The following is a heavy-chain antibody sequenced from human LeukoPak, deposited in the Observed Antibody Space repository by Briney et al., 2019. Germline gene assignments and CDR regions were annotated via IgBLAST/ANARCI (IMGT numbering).Heavy chain of an antibody. J-gene: IGHJ4*02. CDR1: GFTFSSYG. D-gene: IGHD6-19*01. V-gene: IGHV3-30*18. CDR2: ISYDGSNK. Sequence: GGSLILSCAASGFTFSSYGMHWVRQAPGKGLEWVAVISYDGSNKYYADSVKGRFTISRDNSKNTLYLQMNSLRAEDTAVYYCAKKEFGSGWLYYFDYWGQGTLVTVSS. CDR3: AKKEFGSGWLYYFDY.